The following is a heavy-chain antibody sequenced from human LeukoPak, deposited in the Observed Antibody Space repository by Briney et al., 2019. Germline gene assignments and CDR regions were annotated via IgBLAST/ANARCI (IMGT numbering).Heavy chain of an antibody. Sequence: ASVKVSCKASGYTFTSYGISWVRQAPGQGLEWMGWISAYNGNTNYAQKLQGRVTMTTDTSTSTAYMELRSLRSDDTAVYYCASPSKSGYDIYYFDYWGQGTLVTVSS. J-gene: IGHJ4*02. CDR1: GYTFTSYG. D-gene: IGHD5-12*01. CDR3: ASPSKSGYDIYYFDY. CDR2: ISAYNGNT. V-gene: IGHV1-18*01.